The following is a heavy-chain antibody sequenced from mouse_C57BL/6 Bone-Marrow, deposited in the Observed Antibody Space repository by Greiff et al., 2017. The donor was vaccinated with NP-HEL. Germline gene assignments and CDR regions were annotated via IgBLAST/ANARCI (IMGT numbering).Heavy chain of an antibody. V-gene: IGHV1-20*01. CDR2: INPYNGDT. Sequence: VQLQQSGPELVKPGDSVKISCKASGYSFTGYFMNWVMQSHGKSLEWIGRINPYNGDTFYNQKFKGKATLTVDKSSSTAHMELRSLTSEDSAVYYCAIIYYYGSRYFDVWGTGTTVTVSS. D-gene: IGHD1-1*01. J-gene: IGHJ1*03. CDR3: AIIYYYGSRYFDV. CDR1: GYSFTGYF.